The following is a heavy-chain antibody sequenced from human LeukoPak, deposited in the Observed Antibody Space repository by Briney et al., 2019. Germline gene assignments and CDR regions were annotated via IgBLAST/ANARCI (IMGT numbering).Heavy chain of an antibody. CDR2: INTNTGNP. Sequence: ASVKVSCKVSGYTLTELSMHWVRQAPGQGLEWMGWINTNTGNPTYAQGFTGRFVFSLDTSVSTAYLQISSLKAEDTAVYYCARFYGSGSYYLDYWGQGTLVTVSS. D-gene: IGHD3-10*01. J-gene: IGHJ4*02. V-gene: IGHV7-4-1*02. CDR3: ARFYGSGSYYLDY. CDR1: GYTLTELS.